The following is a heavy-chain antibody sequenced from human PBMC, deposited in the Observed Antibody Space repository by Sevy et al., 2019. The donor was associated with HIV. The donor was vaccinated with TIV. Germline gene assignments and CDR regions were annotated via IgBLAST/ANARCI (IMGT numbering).Heavy chain of an antibody. CDR2: IYYSGST. CDR1: GGSISSYY. V-gene: IGHV4-59*01. D-gene: IGHD6-19*01. J-gene: IGHJ4*02. Sequence: SETLSLTCTVSGGSISSYYWSWIRQPPGKGLEWIGYIYYSGSTNYNPSLKSRVTISVDTSKNQFSLKLSSVTAADTAVYSCARGGSSGWERGSFDYWGQGTLVTVSS. CDR3: ARGGSSGWERGSFDY.